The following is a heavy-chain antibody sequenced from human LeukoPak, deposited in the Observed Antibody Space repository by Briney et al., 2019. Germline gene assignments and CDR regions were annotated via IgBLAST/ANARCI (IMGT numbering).Heavy chain of an antibody. CDR2: ISGSGGST. CDR3: AKDDYYDSSGYPYYYGMDV. J-gene: IGHJ6*02. Sequence: GSLRLSCAASGFTFSSYAMSWVRQAPGKGLEWVSAISGSGGSTYYADSVKGRFTISRDNSKNTLYLQMNSLRAEDTAVYYCAKDDYYDSSGYPYYYGMDVWGQGTTVTVSS. D-gene: IGHD3-22*01. V-gene: IGHV3-23*01. CDR1: GFTFSSYA.